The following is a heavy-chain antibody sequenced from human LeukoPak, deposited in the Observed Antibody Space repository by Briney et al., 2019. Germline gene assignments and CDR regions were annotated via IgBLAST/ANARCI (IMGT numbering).Heavy chain of an antibody. V-gene: IGHV4-59*01. CDR1: GGSISSYY. J-gene: IGHJ6*02. Sequence: SETLSLTCTVSGGSISSYYWSWIRQPPGKGLEWIGYIYYSGSTNYNPSLKSRVTISVDTSKNQFSLKLSSVTAADTAVYYCARDRITMIVVVTLDYGMDVWGQGTTVTVSS. CDR2: IYYSGST. CDR3: ARDRITMIVVVTLDYGMDV. D-gene: IGHD3-22*01.